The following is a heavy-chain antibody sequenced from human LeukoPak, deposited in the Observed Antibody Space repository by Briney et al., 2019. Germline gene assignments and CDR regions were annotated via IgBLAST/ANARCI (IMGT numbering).Heavy chain of an antibody. J-gene: IGHJ4*02. Sequence: PSQTLSLTCTVSGGSIRSVDYYWSWVRQPPGKGLEWIANIFHSGSTYFDPSLKGRVTILVDMSKNQFSLNLTSVTAADTAVYYCARVQIRAPGTTLLDYWGQGTLVTVSS. V-gene: IGHV4-30-2*01. D-gene: IGHD6-13*01. CDR2: IFHSGST. CDR3: ARVQIRAPGTTLLDY. CDR1: GGSIRSVDYY.